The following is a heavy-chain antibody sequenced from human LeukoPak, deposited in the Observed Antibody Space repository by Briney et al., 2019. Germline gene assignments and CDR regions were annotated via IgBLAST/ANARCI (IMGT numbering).Heavy chain of an antibody. CDR1: GFTFSSYS. J-gene: IGHJ4*02. CDR2: ISSSSSYI. Sequence: PGGSLRLSCAASGFTFSSYSMNWVRKAQGKGLKGVSSISSSSSYIYYADSVKGRFTISRDNAKNSLYLQMNSLRAEDTAVYYCARAGSSSWSYFDYWGQGTLVTVSS. V-gene: IGHV3-21*01. D-gene: IGHD6-13*01. CDR3: ARAGSSSWSYFDY.